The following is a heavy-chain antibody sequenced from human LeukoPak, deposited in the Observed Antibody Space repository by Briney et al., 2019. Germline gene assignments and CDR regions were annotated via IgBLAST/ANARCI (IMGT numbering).Heavy chain of an antibody. Sequence: PGGSLRLSCAASGFTFDDYGMSWVRQAPGKGLEWVSGINWNGGSTGYADSVKGRFTISRDNAKNSLYLQMNSLRAEDTALYHCARGSRTRGSGSYYSNYYFDYWGQGTLVTVSS. CDR3: ARGSRTRGSGSYYSNYYFDY. CDR2: INWNGGST. V-gene: IGHV3-20*01. D-gene: IGHD1-26*01. J-gene: IGHJ4*02. CDR1: GFTFDDYG.